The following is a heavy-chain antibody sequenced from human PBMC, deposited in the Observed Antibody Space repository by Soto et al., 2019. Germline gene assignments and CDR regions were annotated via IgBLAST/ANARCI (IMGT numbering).Heavy chain of an antibody. CDR3: ATRITVFGLLIPPFDP. J-gene: IGHJ5*02. D-gene: IGHD3-3*01. V-gene: IGHV3-43D*04. CDR1: GFTFDDYA. CDR2: ISWDGGST. Sequence: GGSLRLSCAASGFTFDDYAMHWVRQAPGKGLEWVSLISWDGGSTYYADSVKGRFTISRDNSKNSLYLQMNSLRAEDTALYYCATRITVFGLLIPPFDPWGQGTQVTVSS.